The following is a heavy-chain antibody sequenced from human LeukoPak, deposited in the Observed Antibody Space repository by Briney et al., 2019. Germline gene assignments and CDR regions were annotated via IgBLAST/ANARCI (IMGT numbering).Heavy chain of an antibody. Sequence: GGSLRLSCTASGFTFSSYWMSWVRQAPGKGLEWVANIKQDGSEKYYVDSVKGRFTISRDNAENSLYLQMNSLRAEDTAVYYCARDKIVGATNFDYWGQGTLVTVSS. V-gene: IGHV3-7*01. CDR1: GFTFSSYW. D-gene: IGHD1-26*01. J-gene: IGHJ4*02. CDR3: ARDKIVGATNFDY. CDR2: IKQDGSEK.